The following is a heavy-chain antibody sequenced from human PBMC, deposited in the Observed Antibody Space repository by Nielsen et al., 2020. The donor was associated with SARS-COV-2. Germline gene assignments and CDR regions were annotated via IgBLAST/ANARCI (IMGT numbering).Heavy chain of an antibody. CDR3: ARARGAYGDYYYYYYTDV. CDR1: GDSVSSSSAA. D-gene: IGHD4-17*01. V-gene: IGHV6-1*01. Sequence: SETLSLTCAISGDSVSSSSAAWNWIRQSPSRGLEWLGRTYYRSKWYNDYAVSMKSRITINPDTSKNQFSLHLNSVTPEDTAVYYCARARGAYGDYYYYYYTDVWGKGTTVTVSS. J-gene: IGHJ6*03. CDR2: TYYRSKWYN.